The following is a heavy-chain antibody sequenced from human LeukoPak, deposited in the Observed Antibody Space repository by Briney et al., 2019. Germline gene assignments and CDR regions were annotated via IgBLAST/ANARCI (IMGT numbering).Heavy chain of an antibody. D-gene: IGHD3-10*01. V-gene: IGHV3-7*01. CDR1: GFTVSSNY. Sequence: GGSLRLSCAASGFTVSSNYMSWVRQAPGKGLEWVANIKQDGSENYYVDSVKGRFTISRDNAKNSLYLQMNSLRAEDTAAYYCAKYSYGSGTSFDPWGQGTLVTVSS. CDR3: AKYSYGSGTSFDP. CDR2: IKQDGSEN. J-gene: IGHJ5*02.